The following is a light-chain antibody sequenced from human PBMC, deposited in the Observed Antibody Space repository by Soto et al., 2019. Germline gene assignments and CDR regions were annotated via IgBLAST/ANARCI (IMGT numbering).Light chain of an antibody. J-gene: IGLJ3*02. CDR3: SSFTRSDTWV. V-gene: IGLV2-14*01. CDR1: SSDVGAYNS. Sequence: QSALTQPASVYGSPGQSITISCTGTSSDVGAYNSVCWHQQHPGKAPKLMIYEVSKRPSGVSDRFSASKSGNTASLTISGLQADDEADYYCSSFTRSDTWVFGGGTKLTVL. CDR2: EVS.